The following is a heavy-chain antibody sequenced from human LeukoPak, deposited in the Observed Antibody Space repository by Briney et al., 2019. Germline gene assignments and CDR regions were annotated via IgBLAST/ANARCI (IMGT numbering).Heavy chain of an antibody. Sequence: SETLSLTCTVSGGSISSYYWSWIRQPPGKGLEYIGYIYHTGTTNYSPSLKSRVTISVDTSKNQFSLKLSSVTAADTAVYYCAREYDILTGSLGYWGQGTLVTVSS. V-gene: IGHV4-4*08. CDR1: GGSISSYY. D-gene: IGHD3-9*01. CDR3: AREYDILTGSLGY. CDR2: IYHTGTT. J-gene: IGHJ4*02.